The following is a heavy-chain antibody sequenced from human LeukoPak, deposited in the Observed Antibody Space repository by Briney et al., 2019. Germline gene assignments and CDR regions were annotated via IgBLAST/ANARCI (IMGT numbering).Heavy chain of an antibody. V-gene: IGHV4-59*01. CDR3: ARAGVVNRSPFDY. J-gene: IGHJ4*02. CDR1: GGSITSYH. CDR2: ISYSGST. D-gene: IGHD3-3*01. Sequence: SETLSLTCPVSGGSITSYHWNWIRQPPGKGLEWIGYISYSGSTNYNPSLKSRVTISVDTSKNQFSLKLSSVTAADTAVYYCARAGVVNRSPFDYWGQGTLVTVSS.